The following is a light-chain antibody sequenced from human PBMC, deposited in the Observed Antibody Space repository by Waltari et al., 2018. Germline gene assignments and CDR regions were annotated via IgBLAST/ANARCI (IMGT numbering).Light chain of an antibody. V-gene: IGLV3-10*01. Sequence: SYELKQPPSVSVSPGQTTRITCSGEGLPKKYAYCYQLKSGQAPLLVFYEDAKRPSEIPESFSGSSSGSVVTLTISGAQVEDEADYYCYSTDRSATGMFCGGTRLTVL. CDR2: EDA. CDR3: YSTDRSATGM. CDR1: GLPKKY. J-gene: IGLJ3*02.